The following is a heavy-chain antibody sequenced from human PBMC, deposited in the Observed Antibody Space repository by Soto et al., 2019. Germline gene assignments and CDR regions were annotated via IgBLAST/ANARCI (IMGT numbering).Heavy chain of an antibody. Sequence: SLTLSCAPSGFTFSSYWMHWDRQAPGKGLVWVSRINSDGSSTSYADSVKGRFTISRDNAKNTLYLQMNSLRAEDTAVYYCARGYYDSSGYLFDYWGQGTLVTVSS. D-gene: IGHD3-22*01. V-gene: IGHV3-74*01. CDR2: INSDGSST. CDR1: GFTFSSYW. CDR3: ARGYYDSSGYLFDY. J-gene: IGHJ4*02.